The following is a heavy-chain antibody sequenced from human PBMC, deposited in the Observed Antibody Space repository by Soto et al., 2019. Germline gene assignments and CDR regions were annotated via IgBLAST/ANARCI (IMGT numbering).Heavy chain of an antibody. Sequence: SEXLXXXXTVSXGSXXSYXXXXXRQPPGKGLEWIGYIYYSGSTNYNPSLKSRVTISVDTSKHQFSLKLSSVTAADSAVYYCARLPVVGAHDYWGQGTLVTVSS. CDR2: IYYSGST. J-gene: IGHJ4*02. D-gene: IGHD1-26*01. CDR3: ARLPVVGAHDY. V-gene: IGHV4-59*01. CDR1: XGSXXSYX.